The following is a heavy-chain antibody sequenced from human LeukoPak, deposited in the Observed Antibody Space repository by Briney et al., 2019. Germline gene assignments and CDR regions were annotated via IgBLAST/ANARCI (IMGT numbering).Heavy chain of an antibody. CDR3: ARDRADCSSTSCYEIGYYFDY. CDR2: IYYSGST. Sequence: PSQTLSLTCTVSGGSISSGGYYWSWIRQHPGKGLEWIGYIYYSGSTHYNPSLKSRVTISVDTSKNQFSLKLSSVTAADTAVYYCARDRADCSSTSCYEIGYYFDYWGQGTLVTVSS. J-gene: IGHJ4*02. CDR1: GGSISSGGYY. V-gene: IGHV4-31*03. D-gene: IGHD2-2*01.